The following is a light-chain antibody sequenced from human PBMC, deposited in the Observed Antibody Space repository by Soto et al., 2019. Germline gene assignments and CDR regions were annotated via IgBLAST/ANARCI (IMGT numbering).Light chain of an antibody. CDR1: SSNIGAGYD. J-gene: IGLJ2*01. CDR3: QSYDNRPHVL. V-gene: IGLV1-40*01. Sequence: QSVLTQPPSVSGAPGQRVSISCAGSSSNIGAGYDVNWYQQLPGRAPKLLIYGTPNRPSGVPDRFSGAKSGTSASLTITGLQAEHEADYFCQSYDNRPHVLFGGGTKLTVL. CDR2: GTP.